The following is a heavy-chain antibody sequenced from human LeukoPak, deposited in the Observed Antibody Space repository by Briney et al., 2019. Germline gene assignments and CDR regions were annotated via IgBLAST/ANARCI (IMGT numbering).Heavy chain of an antibody. CDR1: GYSIRSGFY. Sequence: PSETLSLTCTVSGYSIRSGFYWGWIRQPPGKGLEWIGNIYHSGITYYTPSLKSRVTISVDTSKNQFSLKLSSVTAADTAVYYCARASSSGYYSVGDAFDIWGHGTMVTVSS. CDR2: IYHSGIT. V-gene: IGHV4-38-2*02. CDR3: ARASSSGYYSVGDAFDI. J-gene: IGHJ3*02. D-gene: IGHD3-22*01.